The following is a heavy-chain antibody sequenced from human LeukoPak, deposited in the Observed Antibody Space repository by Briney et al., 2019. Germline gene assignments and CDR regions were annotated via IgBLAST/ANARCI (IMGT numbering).Heavy chain of an antibody. CDR3: ARAEEYAFDI. Sequence: SETLSLTCTVSGGSISSYYWSWIRQPPGKGLERIGYIYYSGSTNYNPSLKSRVTISVDTSKNQFSLKLSSVTAADTAVYYCARAEEYAFDIWGQGTMVTVSS. D-gene: IGHD1-14*01. V-gene: IGHV4-59*01. CDR2: IYYSGST. CDR1: GGSISSYY. J-gene: IGHJ3*02.